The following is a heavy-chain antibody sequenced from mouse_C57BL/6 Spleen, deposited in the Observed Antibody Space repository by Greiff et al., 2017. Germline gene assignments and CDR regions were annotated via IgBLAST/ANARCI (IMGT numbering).Heavy chain of an antibody. V-gene: IGHV5-4*01. CDR2: ISDGGSYT. CDR1: GFTFSSYA. Sequence: EVMLVESGGGLVKPGGSLKLSCAASGFTFSSYAMSWVRQTPEKRLEWVATISDGGSYTYYPDNVKGRFTISRDNAKNNLYLQMSHLKSEDTAMYYCARDNYSNYVLFAYWGQGTLVTVSA. CDR3: ARDNYSNYVLFAY. J-gene: IGHJ3*01. D-gene: IGHD2-5*01.